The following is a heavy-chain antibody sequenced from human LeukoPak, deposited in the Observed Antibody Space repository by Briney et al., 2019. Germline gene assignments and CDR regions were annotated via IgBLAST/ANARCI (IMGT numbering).Heavy chain of an antibody. CDR2: IYGDGSS. J-gene: IGHJ4*02. D-gene: IGHD3-22*01. Sequence: PSETLSLTCAVSGYSIGSGFYWGWIRQPPGKGLEWIGRIYGDGSSTYNPSLKSRVTISVDSSKNQFSLRLSSLTAADTAVYYCARGYYYHTWGQGTLVTVSS. CDR1: GYSIGSGFY. CDR3: ARGYYYHT. V-gene: IGHV4-38-2*01.